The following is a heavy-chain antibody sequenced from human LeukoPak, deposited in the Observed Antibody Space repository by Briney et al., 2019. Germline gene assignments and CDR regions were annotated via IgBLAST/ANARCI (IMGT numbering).Heavy chain of an antibody. CDR3: ARSPPFTMIVVDPYYYYGMDV. J-gene: IGHJ6*02. V-gene: IGHV1-2*02. CDR2: INPNSGGT. Sequence: ASVKVSCKASGYTFTGYYMHWVRQAPGQGLEWMVWINPNSGGTNYAQKFQGRVTMTRDTSISTAYMELSRLRSDDTAVYYCARSPPFTMIVVDPYYYYGMDVWGQGTTVTVSS. CDR1: GYTFTGYY. D-gene: IGHD3-22*01.